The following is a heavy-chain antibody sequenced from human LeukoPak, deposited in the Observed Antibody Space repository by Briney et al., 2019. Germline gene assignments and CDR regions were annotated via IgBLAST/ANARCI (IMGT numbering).Heavy chain of an antibody. V-gene: IGHV3-30*18. Sequence: GGSLRLSCAASGFTFSSYGMHWVRQAPGKGLEWVAVISYDGSNKYYADSVKGRFTISRDNSKNTLYLQMNSLRAEDTAVYYCAKVDQLVVVTGFDYWGQGTLVTASS. D-gene: IGHD2-21*02. CDR3: AKVDQLVVVTGFDY. CDR1: GFTFSSYG. J-gene: IGHJ4*02. CDR2: ISYDGSNK.